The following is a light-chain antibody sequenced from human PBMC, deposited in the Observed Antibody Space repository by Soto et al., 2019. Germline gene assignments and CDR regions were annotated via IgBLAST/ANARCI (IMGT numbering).Light chain of an antibody. CDR1: QGISGQ. CDR2: DAS. Sequence: DIQMTQSPSTLSAFAGDSVTVTCRASQGISGQLAWYQQRPGKAPKLLITDASNSNAGVPSRFSGSGSGTEFTLTISSLQPDDIATYYCQHYNAYPVTFGGGTKVDIK. CDR3: QHYNAYPVT. J-gene: IGKJ4*01. V-gene: IGKV1-5*01.